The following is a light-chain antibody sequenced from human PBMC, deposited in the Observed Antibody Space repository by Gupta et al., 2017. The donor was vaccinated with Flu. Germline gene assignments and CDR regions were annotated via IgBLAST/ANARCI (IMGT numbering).Light chain of an antibody. CDR3: SSYTSSSTYV. CDR1: SSDVGGYDY. CDR2: EVN. J-gene: IGLJ1*01. V-gene: IGLV2-14*01. Sequence: VSGSPGQSITISCTGTSSDVGGYDYVSWYQQHPGKAPKLMIYEVNNRPSGVSTRFSGSKSGHTASLTISGLQAEDEADYHCSSYTSSSTYVFGTGTKVTVL.